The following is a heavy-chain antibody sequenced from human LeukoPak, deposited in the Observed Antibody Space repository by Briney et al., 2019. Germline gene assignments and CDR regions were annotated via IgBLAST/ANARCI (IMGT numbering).Heavy chain of an antibody. V-gene: IGHV1-2*02. D-gene: IGHD3-22*01. Sequence: VSVKVSCKASGYTFTGYYMHWVRQAPGQGLEWMGWINPNSGGSNYAQKFQGRVTMTRDTSISTAYMDLIRLRSDDTAVYYCARDPKNTYYYDSSGYLVMDVWGQGTTVTVSS. CDR2: INPNSGGS. CDR3: ARDPKNTYYYDSSGYLVMDV. J-gene: IGHJ6*02. CDR1: GYTFTGYY.